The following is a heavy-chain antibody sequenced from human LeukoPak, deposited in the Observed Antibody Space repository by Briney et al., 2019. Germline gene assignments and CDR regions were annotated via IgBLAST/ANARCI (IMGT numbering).Heavy chain of an antibody. D-gene: IGHD6-19*01. J-gene: IGHJ4*02. CDR2: IYSGGST. CDR3: ARLSSSGWSYYFDY. Sequence: GRSLRLSCAASGFTFSACGMHWVRQAPGKGLEWVSVIYSGGSTYYADSVKGRFTISRDNSKNTLYLQMNSLRAEDTAVYYCARLSSSGWSYYFDYWGQGTLVTVSS. V-gene: IGHV3-53*01. CDR1: GFTFSACG.